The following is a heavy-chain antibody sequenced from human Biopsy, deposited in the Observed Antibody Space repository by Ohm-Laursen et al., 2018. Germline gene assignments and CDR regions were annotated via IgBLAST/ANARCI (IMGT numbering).Heavy chain of an antibody. CDR3: ALGGGSYVNFDY. CDR1: GGSISNYF. D-gene: IGHD1-26*01. V-gene: IGHV4-59*01. CDR2: FRFEDRT. J-gene: IGHJ4*02. Sequence: SETLSLTCAVSGGSISNYFWTRIRQPPGKGLEWIGYFRFEDRTSYNSSPKSRVTISADTSKNQFSLRLSSVTAADTAVYYCALGGGSYVNFDYWGQGTLVTVSS.